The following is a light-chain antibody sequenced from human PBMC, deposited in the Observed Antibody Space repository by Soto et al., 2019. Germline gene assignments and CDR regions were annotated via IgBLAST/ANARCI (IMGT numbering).Light chain of an antibody. CDR3: QLWDGGSGHRV. CDR2: YDR. J-gene: IGLJ2*01. CDR1: NIGSKS. V-gene: IGLV3-21*04. Sequence: SYVLTQPPSVSVAPGKAARITCGGNNIGSKSVHWYQQKPGQAPLLVIYYDRDRPSGIPERFSGSNSGNTAPLTISGVEAGDEADYYCQLWDGGSGHRVFGGGTKLTVL.